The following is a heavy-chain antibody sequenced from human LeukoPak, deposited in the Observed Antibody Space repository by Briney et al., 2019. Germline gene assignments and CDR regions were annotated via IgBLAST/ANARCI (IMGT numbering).Heavy chain of an antibody. V-gene: IGHV3-23*01. CDR1: GFTFSSYA. J-gene: IGHJ4*02. D-gene: IGHD2-15*01. CDR3: AKDTNWWGRIFDY. CDR2: ISGSGGST. Sequence: GGSLRLSCAASGFTFSSYAMSWVRQAPGEGLEWVSAISGSGGSTYYADSVKGRFTISRDNSKNTLYLQMNSLRAEDTAVYYCAKDTNWWGRIFDYWGQGTLVTVSS.